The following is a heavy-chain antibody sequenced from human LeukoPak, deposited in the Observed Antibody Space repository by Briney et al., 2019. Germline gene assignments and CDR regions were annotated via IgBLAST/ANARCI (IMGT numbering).Heavy chain of an antibody. J-gene: IGHJ4*02. Sequence: TSETLSLTCTVSGGSISSGIYYWGWVRQPPGKGLEWIGSIYYSGNAYYNPSLKSRVTISVHTSKNQLSLKLNSVPAADTAVYYCARHVRQQLPPKAFDYWGQGTLVTVSS. V-gene: IGHV4-39*01. D-gene: IGHD6-13*01. CDR1: GGSISSGIYY. CDR3: ARHVRQQLPPKAFDY. CDR2: IYYSGNA.